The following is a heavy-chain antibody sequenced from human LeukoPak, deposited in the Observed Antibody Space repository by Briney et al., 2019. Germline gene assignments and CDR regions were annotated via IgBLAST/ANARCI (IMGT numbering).Heavy chain of an antibody. CDR2: ISYDGSNK. Sequence: PGGSLRLSCAASGFTFSSYGMHWVRQAPGKGLEGVAVISYDGSNKYYADSVKGRFTISRDNSKNTLYLQMNSLRAEDTAVYYCARQVGVDDAFDIWGQGTMVTISS. V-gene: IGHV3-30*03. J-gene: IGHJ3*02. CDR3: ARQVGVDDAFDI. D-gene: IGHD1-26*01. CDR1: GFTFSSYG.